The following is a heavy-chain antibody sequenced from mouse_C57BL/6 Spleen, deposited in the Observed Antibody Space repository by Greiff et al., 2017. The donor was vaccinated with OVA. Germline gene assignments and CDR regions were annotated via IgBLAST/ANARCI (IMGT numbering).Heavy chain of an antibody. J-gene: IGHJ1*03. D-gene: IGHD1-1*01. CDR1: GFSLTSYG. V-gene: IGHV2-5*01. CDR3: AKSHYYYGSSYGYFDV. CDR2: IWRGGST. Sequence: VKLVESGPGLVQPSQSLSITCTVSGFSLTSYGVHWVRQSPGKGLEWLGVIWRGGSTDYNAAFMSRLSITKDNSKSQVFFKMNSLQADDTAIYYCAKSHYYYGSSYGYFDVWGTGTTVTVSS.